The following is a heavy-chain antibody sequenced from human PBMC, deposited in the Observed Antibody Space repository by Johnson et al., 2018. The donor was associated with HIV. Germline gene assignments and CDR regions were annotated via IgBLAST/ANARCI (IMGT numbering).Heavy chain of an antibody. J-gene: IGHJ3*02. CDR3: ASSGYCSGGSCYRWHAFDI. Sequence: VQLVESGGVVVQPGGSLRLSCAASGFTFDDYAMHWVRQAPGKGLEWVSGISWNSGSIGYADSVKGRFTISRDNAKNSLYLQISSLRAEDTAVYYCASSGYCSGGSCYRWHAFDIWGQGTMVTVSS. CDR2: ISWNSGSI. CDR1: GFTFDDYA. V-gene: IGHV3-9*01. D-gene: IGHD2-15*01.